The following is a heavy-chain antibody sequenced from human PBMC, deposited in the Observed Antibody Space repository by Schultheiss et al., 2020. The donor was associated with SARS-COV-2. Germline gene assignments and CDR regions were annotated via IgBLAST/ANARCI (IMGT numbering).Heavy chain of an antibody. D-gene: IGHD6-19*01. J-gene: IGHJ6*02. V-gene: IGHV3-NL1*01. CDR3: AKDKLAVAYYYYGMDV. CDR1: GFTFSSYG. Sequence: GGSLRLSCAASGFTFSSYGMHWVRQAPGKGLQWVSIIYSGGSTYYADSVKGRFTISRDNSKNTLYLQMNSLRAEDTAVYYCAKDKLAVAYYYYGMDVWGQGTTVTVSS. CDR2: IYSGGST.